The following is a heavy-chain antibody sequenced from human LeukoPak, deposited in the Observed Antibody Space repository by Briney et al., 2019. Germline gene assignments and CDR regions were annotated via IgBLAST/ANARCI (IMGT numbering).Heavy chain of an antibody. Sequence: SETLTITCNASGSTVRSYCLSWMRQTAGKGLEGMGRIDTSGRTKYNPSLKSRVTMSVDTSKNQFSLKLSSVTGGDTAVYSCAREYYDSSGYYPEYYYFDYRGQGTLVSVSS. CDR1: GSTVRSYC. CDR2: IDTSGRT. CDR3: AREYYDSSGYYPEYYYFDY. D-gene: IGHD3-22*01. V-gene: IGHV4-4*07. J-gene: IGHJ4*02.